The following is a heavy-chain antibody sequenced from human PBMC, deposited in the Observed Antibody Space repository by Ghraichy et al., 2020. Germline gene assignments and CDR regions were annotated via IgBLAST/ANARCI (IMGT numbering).Heavy chain of an antibody. CDR3: AREPHSVVVPTAMRTNWFDP. J-gene: IGHJ5*02. D-gene: IGHD2-2*01. CDR2: ISGSGDST. Sequence: GSLRLSCAASGFTLGSYAMSWVRQAPGKGLEWVSAISGSGDSTYYTDSAKGRFTISRDYSKNTLYLQMNSLRVEDTAVYYCAREPHSVVVPTAMRTNWFDPGGQGTLVTVSS. CDR1: GFTLGSYA. V-gene: IGHV3-23*01.